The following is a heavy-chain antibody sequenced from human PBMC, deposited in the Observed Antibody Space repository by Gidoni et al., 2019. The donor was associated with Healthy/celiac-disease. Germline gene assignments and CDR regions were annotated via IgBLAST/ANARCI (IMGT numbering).Heavy chain of an antibody. D-gene: IGHD3-16*02. V-gene: IGHV3-30*18. Sequence: QVQLVESGGGVVQPGRSLRLSCAASGFTFSSYGMHWVRQAPGKGLEWVAVISYDGSNKYYADSVKGRFTISRDNSKNTLYLQMNSLRAEDTAVYYCAKDLGELSCYWGQGTLVTVSS. CDR1: GFTFSSYG. CDR2: ISYDGSNK. CDR3: AKDLGELSCY. J-gene: IGHJ4*02.